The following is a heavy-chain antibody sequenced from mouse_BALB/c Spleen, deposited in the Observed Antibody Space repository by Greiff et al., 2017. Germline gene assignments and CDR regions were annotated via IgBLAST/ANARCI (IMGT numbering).Heavy chain of an antibody. D-gene: IGHD1-1*01. V-gene: IGHV5-17*02. J-gene: IGHJ4*01. CDR1: GFTFSSFG. Sequence: EVQRVESGGGLVQPGGSRKLSCAASGFTFSSFGMHWVRQAPEKGLEWVAYISSGSSTIYYADTVKGRFTISRDNPKNTLFLQMTSLRSEDTAMYYCAREGYYGSNAMDYWGQGTSVTVSS. CDR3: AREGYYGSNAMDY. CDR2: ISSGSSTI.